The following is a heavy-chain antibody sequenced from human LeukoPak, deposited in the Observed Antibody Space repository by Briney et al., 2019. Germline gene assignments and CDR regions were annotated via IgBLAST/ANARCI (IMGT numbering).Heavy chain of an antibody. CDR1: GGSFSGYY. J-gene: IGHJ4*02. D-gene: IGHD6-19*01. CDR2: INHSGST. CDR3: ARHGSVAGKPALVFDC. Sequence: KPSETLSLTCAVYGGSFSGYYWSWIRQPPGKGLEWIGEINHSGSTNYNPSLKSRVTISVDTSKNQFSLKLSSVTAADTAVYYCARHGSVAGKPALVFDCWGQGTLVTVSS. V-gene: IGHV4-34*01.